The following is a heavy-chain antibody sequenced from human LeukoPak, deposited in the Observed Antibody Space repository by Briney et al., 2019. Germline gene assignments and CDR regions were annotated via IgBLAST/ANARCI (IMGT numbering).Heavy chain of an antibody. D-gene: IGHD2-15*01. CDR3: ANLRGATGSSYFDY. V-gene: IGHV4-4*02. J-gene: IGHJ4*02. CDR1: VGSISSSNW. Sequence: PSETLSLTCAVSVGSISSSNWWSWVRQPPGKGLEWIGEIYHSGSTNYNPSLKSRVIISVDKSKDQFSLNLSSVTAADTAIYYRANLRGATGSSYFDYWGQGTLVTVSS. CDR2: IYHSGST.